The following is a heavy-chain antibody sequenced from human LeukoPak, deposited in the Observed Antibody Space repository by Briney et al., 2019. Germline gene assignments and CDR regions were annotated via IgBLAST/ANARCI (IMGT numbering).Heavy chain of an antibody. CDR2: IYYTGST. D-gene: IGHD3-10*01. CDR3: ARHSGSGSLSRPFDP. Sequence: PSETLSLTCSVSGASVTSGGFYWGWLRQSSGKGLEWIATIYYTGSTYYDPSLKSRVTISIDTSKNQFSLNVRSVSAADTAVYYCARHSGSGSLSRPFDPWGQGTLVTVTS. J-gene: IGHJ5*02. V-gene: IGHV4-39*01. CDR1: GASVTSGGFY.